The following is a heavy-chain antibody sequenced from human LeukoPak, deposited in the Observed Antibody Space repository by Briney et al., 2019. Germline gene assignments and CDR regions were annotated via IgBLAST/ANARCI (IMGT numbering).Heavy chain of an antibody. J-gene: IGHJ2*01. CDR3: ARDPDTVTTSYWYFDL. D-gene: IGHD4-17*01. CDR2: ISSSSSYI. CDR1: GFTFSSYS. Sequence: GGSLRLFCAASGFTFSSYSMNWVRQAPGKGLEWVSSISSSSSYIYYADSVKGRFTISRDNAKNSLYLQMNSLRAEDTAVYYCARDPDTVTTSYWYFDLWGRGTLVTVSS. V-gene: IGHV3-21*01.